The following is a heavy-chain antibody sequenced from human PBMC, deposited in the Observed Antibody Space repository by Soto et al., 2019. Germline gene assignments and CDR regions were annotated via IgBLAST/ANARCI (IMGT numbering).Heavy chain of an antibody. V-gene: IGHV3-48*01. CDR1: GFTFSSFG. Sequence: EVQLVESGGGLVQPGGSLRLSCAASGFTFSSFGMNWVGQAPGKGLEWLSYIGTSSSTIYYADSVKGRFTISRDNAKNSLYLQMNSLRAEDTAVYYCARERYSYGLGRYWGQGTLVTVSS. CDR3: ARERYSYGLGRY. CDR2: IGTSSSTI. J-gene: IGHJ4*02. D-gene: IGHD5-18*01.